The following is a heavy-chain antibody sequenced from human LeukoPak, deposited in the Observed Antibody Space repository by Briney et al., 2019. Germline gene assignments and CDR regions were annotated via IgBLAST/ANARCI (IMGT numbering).Heavy chain of an antibody. CDR1: GYSISSGYY. D-gene: IGHD3-3*01. V-gene: IGHV4-38-2*01. CDR2: IYHSGST. CDR3: AIRYYDFWSGYSLGPFDP. Sequence: SETLSLTCAVPGYSISSGYYWGWIRQPPGKGLEWIGRIYHSGSTYYNPSLKSRVTISVDTSKNQFSLKLSSVTAAGTAVYCRAIRYYDFWSGYSLGPFDPWGQGTLVTVSS. J-gene: IGHJ5*02.